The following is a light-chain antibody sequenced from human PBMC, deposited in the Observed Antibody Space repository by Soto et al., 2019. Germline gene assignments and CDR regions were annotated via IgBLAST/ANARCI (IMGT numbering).Light chain of an antibody. V-gene: IGKV1-5*01. J-gene: IGKJ1*01. CDR1: QSINTW. CDR2: DSF. Sequence: DIQMTQSPSILSASVGDRVTITCRASQSINTWLAWYQQKPGKAPKLLIYDSFTLESGVPSRFSGSGSGTEFTLTISSLQPADFATYYCQQYNSYSWTFGQGTKVEIK. CDR3: QQYNSYSWT.